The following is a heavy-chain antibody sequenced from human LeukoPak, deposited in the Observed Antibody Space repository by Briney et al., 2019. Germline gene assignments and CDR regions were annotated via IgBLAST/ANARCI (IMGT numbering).Heavy chain of an antibody. CDR2: IYNSGSST. CDR1: GGSITSNF. J-gene: IGHJ4*02. V-gene: IGHV4-59*08. CDR3: AGAEPYWYPPDY. D-gene: IGHD2-8*02. Sequence: SETLSLTCTVSGGSITSNFWRWIRQPPGKGLEWIGYIYNSGSSTSYTPSFKGRATISGDTSKNQFSLKLNPLTAADTAVYYCAGAEPYWYPPDYWGQGTLVTVSS.